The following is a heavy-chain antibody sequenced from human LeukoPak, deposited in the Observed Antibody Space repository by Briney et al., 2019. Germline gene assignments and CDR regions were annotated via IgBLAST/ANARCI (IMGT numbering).Heavy chain of an antibody. CDR2: INPNSGGT. D-gene: IGHD3-9*01. CDR3: ARVGYYDILTGYYIPYYFDY. V-gene: IGHV1-2*02. CDR1: GYTFTGYY. Sequence: ASVKVSCKASGYTFTGYYMHRVRQAPGQGLEWMGWINPNSGGTNYAQKSQGRVTMTRDTSISTAYMELSRLRSDDTAEYYCARVGYYDILTGYYIPYYFDYWGQGTLVTVSS. J-gene: IGHJ4*02.